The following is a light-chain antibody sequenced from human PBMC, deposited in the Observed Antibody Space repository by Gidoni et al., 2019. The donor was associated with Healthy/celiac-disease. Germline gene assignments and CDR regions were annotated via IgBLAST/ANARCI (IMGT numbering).Light chain of an antibody. CDR2: GAS. V-gene: IGKV3-15*01. CDR3: QQYNKWLWT. J-gene: IGKJ1*01. Sequence: EIVMTQSPATLSVSPGERATLSCRASQSVSSTLAWYQQKPGQAPRLLIYGASTRATGIPARFSGSGSGTEFTLTISSLQSEDFAVYYCQQYNKWLWTFGQGTKVEIK. CDR1: QSVSST.